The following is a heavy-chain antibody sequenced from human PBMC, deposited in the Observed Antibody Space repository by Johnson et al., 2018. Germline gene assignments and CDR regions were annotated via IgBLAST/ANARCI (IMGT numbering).Heavy chain of an antibody. D-gene: IGHD5-18*01. Sequence: QVQLVQSGGGLVKPGGSLRLSCAASGFTFSDYYMSWIRQAPGKGLEWVSYISSSGSTIYYADSVKGRFTISRDNAKNSLYLQMNSLRAEDTAVYYCARDKPRGIQLWGCPVSHYYGMDVWGQGTTVTVSS. CDR3: ARDKPRGIQLWGCPVSHYYGMDV. CDR2: ISSSGSTI. J-gene: IGHJ6*02. CDR1: GFTFSDYY. V-gene: IGHV3-11*04.